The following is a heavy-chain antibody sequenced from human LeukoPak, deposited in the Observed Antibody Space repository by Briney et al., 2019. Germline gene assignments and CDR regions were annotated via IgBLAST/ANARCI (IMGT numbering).Heavy chain of an antibody. CDR2: INPNSGGT. D-gene: IGHD4-17*01. CDR3: ARDKAPIYGDYTPHWFDP. J-gene: IGHJ5*02. V-gene: IGHV1-2*02. Sequence: GASVKVSCKASGYTFTGYYMHWVRQAPGQGLEWMGWINPNSGGTNYAQKFQGRVTMTRDTSISTAYMELSRLRSDDTAVYYCARDKAPIYGDYTPHWFDPWGQGTLVTVSS. CDR1: GYTFTGYY.